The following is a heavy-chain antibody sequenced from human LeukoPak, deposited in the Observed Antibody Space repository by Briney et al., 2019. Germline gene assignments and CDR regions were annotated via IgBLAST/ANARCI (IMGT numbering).Heavy chain of an antibody. CDR2: INPNSGGT. D-gene: IGHD5-18*01. Sequence: GASVKVSCKAPGYTFTGYYMHWVRQAPGQGLEWMGRINPNSGGTNYAQKFQGRVTITRDTSISTAYMELSRLRSDDTAVYYCARTSITWIQLVDYWGQGTLVTVSS. V-gene: IGHV1-2*06. J-gene: IGHJ4*02. CDR1: GYTFTGYY. CDR3: ARTSITWIQLVDY.